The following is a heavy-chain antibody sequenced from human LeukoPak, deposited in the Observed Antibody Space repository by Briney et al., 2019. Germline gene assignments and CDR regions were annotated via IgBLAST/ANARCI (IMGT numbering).Heavy chain of an antibody. J-gene: IGHJ4*02. CDR2: IYYSGST. Sequence: SETLSLTCTVSGGSISSYYWSWIRQPPGKGLEWIGYIYYSGSTNYNPSLKSRVTISVDTSKNQFSLKLSSVTAADTAVYYCARSIAAANTGADYWGQGTLVTVSS. CDR1: GGSISSYY. V-gene: IGHV4-59*08. D-gene: IGHD6-13*01. CDR3: ARSIAAANTGADY.